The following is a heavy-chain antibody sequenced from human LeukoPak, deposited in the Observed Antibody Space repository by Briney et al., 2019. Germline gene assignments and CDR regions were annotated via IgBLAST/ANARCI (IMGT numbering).Heavy chain of an antibody. D-gene: IGHD2-2*01. CDR2: ISGSGGST. CDR3: AKANWGDIVVVPAAIQFGY. CDR1: GFTFSSYA. J-gene: IGHJ4*02. Sequence: PGGSLRLSCAASGFTFSSYAMSWVRQAPGKGLEWVSAISGSGGSTYYADSVKGRFTISRDNSKNTLYVQMNSLRAEDTAVYYCAKANWGDIVVVPAAIQFGYWGQGTLVTVSS. V-gene: IGHV3-23*01.